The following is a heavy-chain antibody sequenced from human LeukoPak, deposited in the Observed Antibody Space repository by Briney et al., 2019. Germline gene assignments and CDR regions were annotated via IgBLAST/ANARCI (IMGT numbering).Heavy chain of an antibody. CDR3: AKGGYCTSTSCSRCDP. V-gene: IGHV3-23*01. J-gene: IGHJ5*02. Sequence: GGSLRLSCAASGFSFHSYAMSWVRQAPGKEPEWVAGIAGSGDSAYYTDSVQGLFTISRDNSKNTLHLQMNSLRVEDTAIYYCAKGGYCTSTSCSRCDPWGQGSLVTVSS. CDR2: IAGSGDSA. CDR1: GFSFHSYA. D-gene: IGHD2-2*01.